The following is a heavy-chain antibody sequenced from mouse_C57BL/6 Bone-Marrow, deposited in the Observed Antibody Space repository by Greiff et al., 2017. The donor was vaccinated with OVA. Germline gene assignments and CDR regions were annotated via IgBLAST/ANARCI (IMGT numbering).Heavy chain of an antibody. D-gene: IGHD2-4*01. CDR3: TTVDYDYDGFFAY. CDR1: GFNIKDYY. Sequence: EVKLQESGAELVRPGASVKLSCTASGFNIKDYYMHWVKQRPEQGLEWIGRIDPEDGDTEYAPKFQGKATMTADTSSNTAYLQLSSLTSEDTAVYYCTTVDYDYDGFFAYWGQGTLVTVSA. J-gene: IGHJ3*01. V-gene: IGHV14-1*01. CDR2: IDPEDGDT.